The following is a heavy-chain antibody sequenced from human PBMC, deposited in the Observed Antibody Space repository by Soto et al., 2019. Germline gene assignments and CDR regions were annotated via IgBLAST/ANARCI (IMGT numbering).Heavy chain of an antibody. Sequence: ASVKVSCKTSGYTFSSYSINWVRQAPGQGLEWMAWISTTSGNTHYAERVQGRVTVTLDKSARTAFMEMWGLTSDDTAVYFCARDNGSYDFWGQGTLVTVS. J-gene: IGHJ4*02. V-gene: IGHV1-18*01. CDR2: ISTTSGNT. CDR1: GYTFSSYS. CDR3: ARDNGSYDF. D-gene: IGHD2-8*01.